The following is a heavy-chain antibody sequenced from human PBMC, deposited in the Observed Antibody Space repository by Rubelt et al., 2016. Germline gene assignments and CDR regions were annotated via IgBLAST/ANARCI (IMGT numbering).Heavy chain of an antibody. Sequence: QVQLQESGPGLVKPSETLSLTCTVSGGSISSYYWSWIRQPAGKGLEWIGRIYTSGSTNSNPSLKSRVTISADRTKNQLSLKRGSWTAADTAVYYYASGTVYFDNWGQGTLVTVSS. CDR2: IYTSGST. CDR1: GGSISSYY. J-gene: IGHJ4*02. D-gene: IGHD3/OR15-3a*01. V-gene: IGHV4-4*07. CDR3: ASGTVYFDN.